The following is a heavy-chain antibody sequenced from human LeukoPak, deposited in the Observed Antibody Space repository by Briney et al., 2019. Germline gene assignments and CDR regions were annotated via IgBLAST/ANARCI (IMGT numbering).Heavy chain of an antibody. J-gene: IGHJ3*02. CDR2: INHSGST. Sequence: SETLSLTXAVYGGSFSGYYWSWIRQPPGKGLEWIGEINHSGSTNYNPSLKRRVTISVDTSKNQFSLKLSSVTAADTAVYYCARGRKDRGITMIVVVTKARGAFDIWGQGTMVTVSS. CDR3: ARGRKDRGITMIVVVTKARGAFDI. V-gene: IGHV4-34*01. D-gene: IGHD3-22*01. CDR1: GGSFSGYY.